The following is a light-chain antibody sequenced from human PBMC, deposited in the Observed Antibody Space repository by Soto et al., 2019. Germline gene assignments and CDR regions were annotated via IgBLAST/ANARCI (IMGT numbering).Light chain of an antibody. V-gene: IGLV2-23*02. CDR3: CSDAGSSTFV. Sequence: QSALTQPASVSGSPGQSITISCTGTSSNVGSYNLVSWYQQHPGKAPKLIIYEVSKRPSGVSNRFSGSKSGNGASLTISGLHAEDDDDYYCCSDAGSSTFVFGGGTKLTVL. CDR1: SSNVGSYNL. J-gene: IGLJ3*02. CDR2: EVS.